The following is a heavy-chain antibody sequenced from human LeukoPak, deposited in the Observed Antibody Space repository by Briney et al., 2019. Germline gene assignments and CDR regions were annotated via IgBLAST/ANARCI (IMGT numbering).Heavy chain of an antibody. CDR1: GYTFTSYG. D-gene: IGHD4-17*01. CDR2: ISAYNGNT. V-gene: IGHV1-18*01. J-gene: IGHJ4*02. CDR3: ARDRSDVGEDYGDYSDY. Sequence: GASVKVSCKASGYTFTSYGISWVRQAPGQGLEWMGWISAYNGNTNYAQKLQGRVTMTTDTSTSTAYVELRSLRSDDTAVYYCARDRSDVGEDYGDYSDYWGQGTLVTVSS.